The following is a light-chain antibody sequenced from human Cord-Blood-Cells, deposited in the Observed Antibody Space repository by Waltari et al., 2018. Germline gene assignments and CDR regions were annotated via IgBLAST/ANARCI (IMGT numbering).Light chain of an antibody. Sequence: DIVMTQSPLSLPVTPGEPASISCRSSQSLLHSNGYNYLVWYLQKPGQSPQLLISLGYNRASGVPDRFRVSGSGTDFTLKSSRVEAEDVGVYYCMQALQTPMYTFGQGTKLEIK. CDR2: LGY. V-gene: IGKV2-28*01. CDR1: QSLLHSNGYNY. J-gene: IGKJ2*01. CDR3: MQALQTPMYT.